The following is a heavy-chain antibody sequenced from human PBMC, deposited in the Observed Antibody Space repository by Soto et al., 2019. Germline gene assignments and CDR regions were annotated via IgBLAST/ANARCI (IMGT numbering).Heavy chain of an antibody. CDR3: ARPNPSVGPTNIWFDP. D-gene: IGHD1-26*01. J-gene: IGHJ5*02. V-gene: IGHV4-39*01. CDR1: GGSISSSSYY. CDR2: IYYSGST. Sequence: SETLSLTCTVSGGSISSSSYYWGWIRQPPGKGLEWIGSIYYSGSTYYNPSLKSRVTISVDTSKNQFSLKLSSVTAADTAVYYCARPNPSVGPTNIWFDPWGQGTLVTVSS.